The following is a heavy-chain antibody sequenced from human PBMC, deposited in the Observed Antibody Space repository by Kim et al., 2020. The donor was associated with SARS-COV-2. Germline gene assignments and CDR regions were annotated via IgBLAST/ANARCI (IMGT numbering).Heavy chain of an antibody. CDR3: ASATVGRAPFES. CDR2: INPSGGST. CDR1: GYGFSNYY. V-gene: IGHV1-46*01. Sequence: ASVKVSCKASGYGFSNYYMHWVRQAPGQGLEWMSIINPSGGSTTYAQRFQGRVTMTRDTSTSTVYMDLGRLKSEDTAVYYCASATVGRAPFESWGQGTLVTVSS. J-gene: IGHJ5*01. D-gene: IGHD2-21*02.